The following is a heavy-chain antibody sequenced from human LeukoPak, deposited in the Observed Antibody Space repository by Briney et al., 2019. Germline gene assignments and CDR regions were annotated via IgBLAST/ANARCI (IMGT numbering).Heavy chain of an antibody. CDR1: GYSFINYY. V-gene: IGHV1-46*01. CDR2: INPSGGST. Sequence: ASVKVSCKASGYSFINYYIHWVRQAPGQGLEWMGIINPSGGSTSYAQKFQGRVTMIRDMSTSTVYMELNSLRSEDTAVYYCARAWEAVAGNYGVIDYWGQGTLVTVSS. D-gene: IGHD1-7*01. CDR3: ARAWEAVAGNYGVIDY. J-gene: IGHJ4*02.